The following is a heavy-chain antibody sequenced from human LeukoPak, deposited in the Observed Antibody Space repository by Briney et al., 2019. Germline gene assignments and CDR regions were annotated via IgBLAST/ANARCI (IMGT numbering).Heavy chain of an antibody. CDR2: IWFDGTNK. CDR3: AKARGSGWHDPWYLDY. V-gene: IGHV3-33*06. D-gene: IGHD6-19*01. CDR1: GFTFSNYA. J-gene: IGHJ4*02. Sequence: GRSLRLSCAASGFTFSNYAMHWVRQAPGTGLELVAVIWFDGTNKYYGDSVRGRFTISRDNSKNRLYLQMNSLRAEDTAVYYCAKARGSGWHDPWYLDYWGQGTLVTVCS.